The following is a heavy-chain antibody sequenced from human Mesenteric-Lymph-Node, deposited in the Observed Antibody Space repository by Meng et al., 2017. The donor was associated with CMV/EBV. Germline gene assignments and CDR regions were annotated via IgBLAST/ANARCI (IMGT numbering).Heavy chain of an antibody. V-gene: IGHV4-59*01. CDR1: GGSISSYY. CDR3: ARESGYPSFFDY. D-gene: IGHD3-3*01. J-gene: IGHJ4*02. Sequence: SETLSLTCTVSGGSISSYYWSWIRQPPGKGLEWIGYIYYSGSTNYNPSLKSRVTISVDTSKNQFSLKLSSVTAADTAVYYCARESGYPSFFDYWGQGTRVTVSS. CDR2: IYYSGST.